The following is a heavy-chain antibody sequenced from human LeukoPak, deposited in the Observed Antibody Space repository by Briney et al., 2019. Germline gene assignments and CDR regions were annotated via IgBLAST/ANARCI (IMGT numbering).Heavy chain of an antibody. CDR1: GFTFSAYA. CDR3: ARDVPAYYYDSSGYTDAFDI. V-gene: IGHV3-23*01. D-gene: IGHD3-22*01. Sequence: GGSLRLSCEASGFTFSAYAMTWVRQAPGKGLEWVSSIGSDNKPHYSESVKGRFAISRDNSKNTLYLQMNSLRAEDTAVYYCARDVPAYYYDSSGYTDAFDIWGQGTMVTVSS. CDR2: IGSDNKP. J-gene: IGHJ3*02.